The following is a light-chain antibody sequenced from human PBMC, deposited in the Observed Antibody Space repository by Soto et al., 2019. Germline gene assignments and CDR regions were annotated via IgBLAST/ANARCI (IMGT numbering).Light chain of an antibody. CDR3: QPYHSYPLT. Sequence: DIQMTQSPSTLSASVGDRVTITCRASQSITSWLAWYQQKPGRAPKVLIYKASTLASGVPSRFSGSASGTEFTHTAVRPRPCDLAIYHCQPYHSYPLTCGGGPKVEI. CDR2: KAS. V-gene: IGKV1-5*03. CDR1: QSITSW. J-gene: IGKJ4*01.